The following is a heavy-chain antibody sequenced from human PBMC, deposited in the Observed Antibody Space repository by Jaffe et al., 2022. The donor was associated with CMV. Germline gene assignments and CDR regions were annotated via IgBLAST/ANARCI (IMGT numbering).Heavy chain of an antibody. V-gene: IGHV3-23*01. CDR2: ISGSGGST. Sequence: EVQLLESGGGLVQPGGSLRLSCAASGFTFSSYAMSWVRQAPGKGLEWVSAISGSGGSTYYADSVKGRFTISRDNSKNTLYLQMNSLRAEDTAVYYCAKDPTRVSDMNYYDSSGYYFYFDYWGQGTLVTVSS. D-gene: IGHD3-22*01. CDR3: AKDPTRVSDMNYYDSSGYYFYFDY. CDR1: GFTFSSYA. J-gene: IGHJ4*02.